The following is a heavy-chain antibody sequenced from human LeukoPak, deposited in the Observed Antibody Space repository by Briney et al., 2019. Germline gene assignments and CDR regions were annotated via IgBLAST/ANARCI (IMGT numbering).Heavy chain of an antibody. CDR3: AREKLPLFGLLFVPYYFDY. CDR2: ISAYNGNT. Sequence: ASVKVSCKXSGYTFTSYGISWVRQAPGQGLEWMGWISAYNGNTNYAQKLQGRVTMTTDTSTSTAYMELRSLRSDDTAVYYCAREKLPLFGLLFVPYYFDYWGQRTLVTVSS. CDR1: GYTFTSYG. V-gene: IGHV1-18*01. D-gene: IGHD2-21*02. J-gene: IGHJ4*02.